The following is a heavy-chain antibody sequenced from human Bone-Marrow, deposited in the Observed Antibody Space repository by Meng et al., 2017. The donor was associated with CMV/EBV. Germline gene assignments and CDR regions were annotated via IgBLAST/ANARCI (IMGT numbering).Heavy chain of an antibody. D-gene: IGHD6-13*01. CDR2: IYSGGST. CDR1: GFTVSSNY. Sequence: GESLKISCAASGFTVSSNYMSWVRQAPGKGLEWVSVIYSGGSTYYADSVKGRFTISRDNSKNTLYLQMNSLRAEDTAVYYCARERSSTGMDRGQGTLVTVSS. V-gene: IGHV3-66*02. CDR3: ARERSSTGMD. J-gene: IGHJ4*02.